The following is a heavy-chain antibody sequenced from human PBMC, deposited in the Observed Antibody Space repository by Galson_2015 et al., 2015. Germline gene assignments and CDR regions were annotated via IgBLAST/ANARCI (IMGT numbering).Heavy chain of an antibody. CDR1: GFTFSSYA. J-gene: IGHJ4*02. V-gene: IGHV3-30-3*01. CDR3: ATSSLGKGYYFDY. CDR2: ISYDGSNK. Sequence: SLRLSCAASGFTFSSYAMHWVRQAPGKGLEWVAVISYDGSNKYYADSVKGRFTISRDNSKNTLYLQMNSLRAEDTAVYYCATSSLGKGYYFDYWGQGTLVTVSS. D-gene: IGHD3-16*01.